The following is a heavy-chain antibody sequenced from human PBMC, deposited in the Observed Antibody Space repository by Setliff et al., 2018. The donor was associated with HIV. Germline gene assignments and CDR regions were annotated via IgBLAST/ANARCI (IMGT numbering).Heavy chain of an antibody. D-gene: IGHD2-2*02. CDR2: IIPMLGIT. CDR3: ARGFIRTRYPFDY. V-gene: IGHV1-69*10. CDR1: GGTFSSYA. Sequence: SVKVSCKAYGGTFSSYAITWVRQAPGQGLECMGGIIPMLGITNYADSVKGRFTISRDNAKNSLYLQMNSLRAEDTAVYYCARGFIRTRYPFDYWGQGTLVTVSS. J-gene: IGHJ4*02.